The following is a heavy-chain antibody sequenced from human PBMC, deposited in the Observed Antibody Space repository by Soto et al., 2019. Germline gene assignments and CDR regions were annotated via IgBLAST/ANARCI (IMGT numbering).Heavy chain of an antibody. D-gene: IGHD3-10*01. J-gene: IGHJ6*04. CDR3: AKGIGLYYYYGMEV. CDR2: ISGSVGST. Sequence: TWGSLRLSCAASGFTFSSYAMSWVRQAPGKGLEWVSAISGSVGSTYYADSVKGRFTISRDNSKNTLYLQMNSLRAEDTAVYYCAKGIGLYYYYGMEVWGNGKTVTVSP. CDR1: GFTFSSYA. V-gene: IGHV3-23*01.